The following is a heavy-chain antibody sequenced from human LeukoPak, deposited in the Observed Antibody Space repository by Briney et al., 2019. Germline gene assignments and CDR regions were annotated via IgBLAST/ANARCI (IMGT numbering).Heavy chain of an antibody. CDR1: GFTFGYHA. CDR2: IRSQAYSGTT. J-gene: IGHJ4*02. D-gene: IGHD2-2*01. Sequence: GRSLRLSCTASGFTFGYHAINWVRQAPGRGLEWVGFIRSQAYSGTTEYATSVKDRFTISRDDSKSIAYLQMNSLKTEDTAVYYCTRDIVSISQPYYFDYWGQGTLVTVSS. V-gene: IGHV3-49*04. CDR3: TRDIVSISQPYYFDY.